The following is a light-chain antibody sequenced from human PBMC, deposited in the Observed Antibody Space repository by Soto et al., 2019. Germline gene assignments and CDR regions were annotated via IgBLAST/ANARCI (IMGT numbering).Light chain of an antibody. V-gene: IGLV2-23*01. CDR1: NNL. Sequence: QSVLTQPASVSGSPGQSITISCTGTNNLVSWYQQHPGKAPKVVVYEGTKRPSGVSNRFSGSNSGGTASLTISGLQAEDEASYFCCAYVGDRSYVFGPGTKVTVL. CDR3: CAYVGDRSYV. CDR2: EGT. J-gene: IGLJ1*01.